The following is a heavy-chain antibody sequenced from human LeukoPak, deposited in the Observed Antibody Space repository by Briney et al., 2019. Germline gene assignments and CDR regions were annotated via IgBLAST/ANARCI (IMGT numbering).Heavy chain of an antibody. Sequence: SETLSLACTVSGASISNEFWSWIRQPPGKGLEYIGYTSYSGSINYNPSLESRVNISVDTSKNQISLNLKFVTAADTAVYYCARARRDAYNNDVWSKSPSYCFDYWGQGTLVTVSS. D-gene: IGHD5-24*01. CDR2: TSYSGSI. J-gene: IGHJ4*02. CDR3: ARARRDAYNNDVWSKSPSYCFDY. CDR1: GASISNEF. V-gene: IGHV4-59*08.